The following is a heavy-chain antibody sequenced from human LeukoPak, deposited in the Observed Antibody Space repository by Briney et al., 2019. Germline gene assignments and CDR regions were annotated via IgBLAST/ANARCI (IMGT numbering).Heavy chain of an antibody. D-gene: IGHD2-15*01. Sequence: SETLSLTCAVYGGSFSGYHWSWIRQSPGKGLEWIGDVNHSGITHYNPSLKSRVTISIDTSKNQFSLKLSSVTAADTAVYYCARAWGCGSGSCHLDYWGQGTLVTVSS. CDR1: GGSFSGYH. V-gene: IGHV4-34*01. J-gene: IGHJ4*02. CDR2: VNHSGIT. CDR3: ARAWGCGSGSCHLDY.